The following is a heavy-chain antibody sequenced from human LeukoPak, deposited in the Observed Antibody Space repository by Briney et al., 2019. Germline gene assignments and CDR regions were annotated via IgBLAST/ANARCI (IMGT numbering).Heavy chain of an antibody. CDR2: IYYSGST. Sequence: SETLSLTCTVAGGSFSSYYWSWIRQPPGKGLEWIGYIYYSGSTNYNPSLKSRVTISVDTSKNQFSLKLSSVTAADTAVYYCARGVFTMGRGVISLHFDYWGQGTLVTVSS. CDR3: ARGVFTMGRGVISLHFDY. J-gene: IGHJ4*02. CDR1: GGSFSSYY. D-gene: IGHD3-10*01. V-gene: IGHV4-59*01.